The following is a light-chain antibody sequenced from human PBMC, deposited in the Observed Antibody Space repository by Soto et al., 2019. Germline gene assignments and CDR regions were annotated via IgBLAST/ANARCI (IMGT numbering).Light chain of an antibody. CDR3: QQLNSYPIT. CDR2: DAS. J-gene: IGKJ5*01. CDR1: QSISSW. V-gene: IGKV1-5*01. Sequence: DIQMTQSPSTLSASVGYRFTITCRASQSISSWLAWYQQKPGKAPKLLIYDASSLESGVPSRLSGSGSGTEFTLTISSLQPDDFATYYCQQLNSYPITFGQGTRLEIK.